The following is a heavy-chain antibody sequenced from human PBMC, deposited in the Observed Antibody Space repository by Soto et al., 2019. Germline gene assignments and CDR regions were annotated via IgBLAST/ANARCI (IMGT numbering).Heavy chain of an antibody. CDR2: IIPIGGTA. Sequence: QVQLVQSGAEVKKPGSSVKVSCKASGGTFSSYAISWVRQAPGQGLEWMGGIIPIGGTANYAQKFQGRVTITADESTSTAYMALGSLTSEDTAVYYCARDLLGFGYTYADVCGQGTTVTVSS. V-gene: IGHV1-69*12. CDR1: GGTFSSYA. D-gene: IGHD3-10*01. CDR3: ARDLLGFGYTYADV. J-gene: IGHJ6*02.